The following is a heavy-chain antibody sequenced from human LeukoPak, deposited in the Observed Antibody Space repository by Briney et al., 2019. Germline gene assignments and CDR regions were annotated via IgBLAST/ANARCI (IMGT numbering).Heavy chain of an antibody. CDR1: GFTVSSNY. V-gene: IGHV3-53*01. D-gene: IGHD3-22*01. J-gene: IGHJ4*02. CDR3: ARARLGYYFLDY. CDR2: IYSGGST. Sequence: GGSLRLSCAASGFTVSSNYMSSVRQAPGKGLEWVSVIYSGGSTYYADSVKGRFTISRDNSKNTLYLQMNSLRAEDTAVYYCARARLGYYFLDYWGQGTLVTVSS.